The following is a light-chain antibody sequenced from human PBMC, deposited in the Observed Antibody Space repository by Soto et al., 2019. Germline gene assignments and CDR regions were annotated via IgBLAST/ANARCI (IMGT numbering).Light chain of an antibody. CDR3: QQRSNWPIA. CDR2: DAS. CDR1: QSVSSY. J-gene: IGKJ5*01. V-gene: IGKV3-11*01. Sequence: EIVLAQSPLTLSLSPGERATLSCRASQSVSSYLAWYQHKPGQAPRVLIYDASNRATGIPARFSGSGSGTDFTLTISSLEPEDFAVYYGQQRSNWPIAIGQGTRLEIK.